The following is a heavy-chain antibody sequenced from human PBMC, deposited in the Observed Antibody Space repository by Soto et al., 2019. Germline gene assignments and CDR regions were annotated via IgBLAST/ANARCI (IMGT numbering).Heavy chain of an antibody. Sequence: SETLSLTCAVDGGSFSGYYWSWIRQPPGKGLEWIGEINHSGSTNYNPSLKSRVTISVDTSKNQFSLKLSSVTAADTAVYYCARYCTNGVCYRAAWGQGTLVTVSS. J-gene: IGHJ4*02. V-gene: IGHV4-34*01. CDR2: INHSGST. CDR1: GGSFSGYY. CDR3: ARYCTNGVCYRAA. D-gene: IGHD2-8*01.